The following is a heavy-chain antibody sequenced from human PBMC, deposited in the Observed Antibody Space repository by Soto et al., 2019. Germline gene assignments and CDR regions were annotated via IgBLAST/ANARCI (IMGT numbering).Heavy chain of an antibody. CDR3: AKNRGRGSYTNRTFDV. CDR1: GFTFSNYA. D-gene: IGHD1-26*01. CDR2: IHGGGDYT. J-gene: IGHJ2*01. Sequence: EVQVLESGGGLVQPGGSLRLSCAASGFTFSNYAMSWVRLAPGKGMEWVSTIHGGGDYTPYTDSVKDRFTTSRDNPRHPLSLQMNSPRAEDTDVYYCAKNRGRGSYTNRTFDVLGPGTLVTVSS. V-gene: IGHV3-23*01.